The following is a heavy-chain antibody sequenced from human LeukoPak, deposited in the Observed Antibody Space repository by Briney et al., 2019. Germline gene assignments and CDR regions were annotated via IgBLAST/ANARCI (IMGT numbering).Heavy chain of an antibody. Sequence: SETLSLTCTVSGGSISSYYWSWIRQPAGKGLEWIGRIYTSGSTNYNPSLKSRVTMSVDTSKNQFSLKLSSVTAADAAVYYCARDLGAYYDFWSGYSHNWFDPWGQGILVTVSS. CDR1: GGSISSYY. J-gene: IGHJ5*02. D-gene: IGHD3-3*01. CDR3: ARDLGAYYDFWSGYSHNWFDP. V-gene: IGHV4-4*07. CDR2: IYTSGST.